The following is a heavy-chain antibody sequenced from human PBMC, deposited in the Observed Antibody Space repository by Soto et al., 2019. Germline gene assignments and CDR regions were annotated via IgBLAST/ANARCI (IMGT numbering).Heavy chain of an antibody. Sequence: QVQLVESGGGVVQPGRSLRLSCAASGFTFSNYGMHWVRQAPGKGLEWVAIVWYDGSNKYYADSVKGRFTISRDNSKNTLYLQLNSLKTEDTAVYYCARANGDSPRGWCGYWGQGTLVTVSS. J-gene: IGHJ4*02. CDR2: VWYDGSNK. V-gene: IGHV3-33*01. CDR3: ARANGDSPRGWCGY. CDR1: GFTFSNYG. D-gene: IGHD4-17*01.